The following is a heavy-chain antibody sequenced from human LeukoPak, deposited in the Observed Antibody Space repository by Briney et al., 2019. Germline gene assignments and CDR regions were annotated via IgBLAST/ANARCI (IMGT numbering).Heavy chain of an antibody. V-gene: IGHV3-20*04. CDR1: GFTFDDYG. CDR3: ARDRAYHYLFDY. Sequence: GGSLRLSCAASGFTFDDYGMSWVRQAPGKGLEWVSGINWNGGSTGYADSVKGRFTISRDNAKNSQYLQMNSLRAEDTALYYCARDRAYHYLFDYWGQGTLVTVSS. J-gene: IGHJ4*02. CDR2: INWNGGST. D-gene: IGHD5-12*01.